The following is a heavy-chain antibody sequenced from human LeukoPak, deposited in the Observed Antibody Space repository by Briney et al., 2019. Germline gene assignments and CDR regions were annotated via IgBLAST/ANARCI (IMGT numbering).Heavy chain of an antibody. CDR2: IYYIGST. V-gene: IGHV4-4*02. CDR1: GGSISSGGY. D-gene: IGHD1-26*01. J-gene: IGHJ4*02. Sequence: PSGTLSLTCAVSGGSISSGGYWSWLRRPPGKGLEWIGQIYYIGSTNYNPSLESRAIMSLDKSTNQLSLRFNSVTAADTAVYYCARHGSYSLAFWGQGALVTVSS. CDR3: ARHGSYSLAF.